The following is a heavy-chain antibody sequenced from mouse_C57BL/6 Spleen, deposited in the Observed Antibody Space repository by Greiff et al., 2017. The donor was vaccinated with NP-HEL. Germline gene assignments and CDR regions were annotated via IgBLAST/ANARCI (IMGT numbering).Heavy chain of an antibody. CDR1: GYTFTSYW. Sequence: QVQLQQSGAELVKPGASVKMSCKASGYTFTSYWITWVKQRPGQGLEWIGDIYPGSGSTNYNEKFKSKATLTVDTSSSTAYMQLSSLTSEDSAVYYCARSLGRKDYAMDYWGQGTSVTVSS. D-gene: IGHD4-1*01. CDR3: ARSLGRKDYAMDY. J-gene: IGHJ4*01. V-gene: IGHV1-55*01. CDR2: IYPGSGST.